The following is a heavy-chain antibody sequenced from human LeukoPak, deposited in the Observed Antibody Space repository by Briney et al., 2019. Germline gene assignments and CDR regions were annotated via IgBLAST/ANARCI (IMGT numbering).Heavy chain of an antibody. CDR1: GYTFTNLD. V-gene: IGHV1-8*01. Sequence: ASVNVSCKTSGYTFTNLDINWLRQAPGQGLEWMGWMSPNSGDTGYAQKFQGRVSMTRDIFKSTAYMELSSLRSEDTATYYCASNPPNTGDFYYWGLGTLVTVSS. CDR2: MSPNSGDT. D-gene: IGHD1-1*01. J-gene: IGHJ4*02. CDR3: ASNPPNTGDFYY.